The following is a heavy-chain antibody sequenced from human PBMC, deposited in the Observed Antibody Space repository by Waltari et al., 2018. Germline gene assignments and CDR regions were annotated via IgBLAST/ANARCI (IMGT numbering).Heavy chain of an antibody. J-gene: IGHJ3*01. Sequence: QVQLQESGPRLVRPTQTLSLTCSVSGASINSGHFYWTWIRQPPGKGLEWIGHIHTSGSPNYTPSLKSRLSIPADTSRNQISLRLTSGTAADTAVYYCARAGQLSADALDLWGQGTVVSVSS. CDR2: IHTSGSP. D-gene: IGHD1-1*01. V-gene: IGHV4-30-4*08. CDR3: ARAGQLSADALDL. CDR1: GASINSGHFY.